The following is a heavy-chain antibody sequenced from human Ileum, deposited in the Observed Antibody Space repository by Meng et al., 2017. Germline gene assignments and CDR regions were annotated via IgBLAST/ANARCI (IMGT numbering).Heavy chain of an antibody. V-gene: IGHV4-30-4*01. D-gene: IGHD3-10*01. CDR3: ARERRHYYGSGSFDY. Sequence: QVQLQESGPGLVKPSLTLSLTCRVSGGSFSSDNYYWTWIRQTPGKGLEWIGLTYYNGSPFYNPSLRSRVTISVDTSKDQFSLKLTSVTAAGTAVYYCARERRHYYGSGSFDYWGQGILVTVSS. CDR2: TYYNGSP. J-gene: IGHJ4*02. CDR1: GGSFSSDNYY.